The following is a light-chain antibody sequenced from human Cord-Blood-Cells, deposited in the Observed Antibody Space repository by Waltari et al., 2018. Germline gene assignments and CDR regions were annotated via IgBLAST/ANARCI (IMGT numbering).Light chain of an antibody. Sequence: EFVVTQAPSTLSLSPGERPNLSCRASQSVSSYFVWYQQKPGQAPRLLIYEASNRATGIHARFSGSGSGTDFTLTISSLEPEDFAVYYWQQRSNWPITFGQGTRLEIK. CDR2: EAS. CDR3: QQRSNWPIT. CDR1: QSVSSY. V-gene: IGKV3-11*01. J-gene: IGKJ5*01.